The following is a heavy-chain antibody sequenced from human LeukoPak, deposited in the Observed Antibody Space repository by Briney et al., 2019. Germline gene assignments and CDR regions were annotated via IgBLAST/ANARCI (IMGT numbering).Heavy chain of an antibody. CDR3: ARSAAAGINYYYYMDV. D-gene: IGHD6-13*01. CDR1: GGTFSSYA. Sequence: ASVKVSCKASGGTFSSYAISWVRQAPGQGLEWMGGIIPIFGTANYAQKFQGRVTITTDESTSTAYMELSSLRSEDTAVYYCARSAAAGINYYYYMDVWGKGTTVTVSS. J-gene: IGHJ6*03. V-gene: IGHV1-69*05. CDR2: IIPIFGTA.